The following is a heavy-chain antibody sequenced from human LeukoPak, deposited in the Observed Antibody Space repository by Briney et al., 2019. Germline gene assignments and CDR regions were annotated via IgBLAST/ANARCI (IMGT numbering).Heavy chain of an antibody. CDR2: IKQDGSEK. CDR3: ARDQYYYDSSGYYYYFDY. J-gene: IGHJ4*02. V-gene: IGHV3-7*04. Sequence: QPGGSLRLSCAASGFTFTSYWMSWVRQAPGKGLEWVANIKQDGSEKYYVDSVKGRFTISRDNTKNSLYLQVNSLRAEDTAVYYCARDQYYYDSSGYYYYFDYWGQGTLVTVSS. D-gene: IGHD3-22*01. CDR1: GFTFTSYW.